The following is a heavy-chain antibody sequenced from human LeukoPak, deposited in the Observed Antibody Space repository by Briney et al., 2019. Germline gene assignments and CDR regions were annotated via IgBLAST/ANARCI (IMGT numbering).Heavy chain of an antibody. CDR1: GYTFTAYY. CDR2: INPNSGGT. J-gene: IGHJ5*02. Sequence: APVKISSKASGYTFTAYYMHWVRHAPGQGLEWMGRINPNSGGTNYAQKIQGTVTISTDTSIRPAHMQLSRPRSDDTALCYSARELLLWFGELFGNWFDRWGEGTLVTVSS. CDR3: ARELLLWFGELFGNWFDR. D-gene: IGHD3-10*01. V-gene: IGHV1-2*06.